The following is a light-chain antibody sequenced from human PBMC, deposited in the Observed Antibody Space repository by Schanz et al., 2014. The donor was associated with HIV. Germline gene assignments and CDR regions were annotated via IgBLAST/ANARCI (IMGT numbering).Light chain of an antibody. Sequence: EIVLTQSPATLSLSPGERATLSCRASQSVSDNYLAWYQQRPGQAPRLLIYGASTRATGIPDRFSGSGSGTDFTLTISRLAPEDFAVYYCQQYGSSPPRYTFGQGTKVEIK. CDR2: GAS. V-gene: IGKV3-20*01. J-gene: IGKJ2*01. CDR1: QSVSDNY. CDR3: QQYGSSPPRYT.